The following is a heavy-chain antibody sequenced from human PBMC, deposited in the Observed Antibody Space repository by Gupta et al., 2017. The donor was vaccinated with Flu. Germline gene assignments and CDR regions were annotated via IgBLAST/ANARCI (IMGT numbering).Heavy chain of an antibody. Sequence: RQTRGEGMGWVASISSDDGEKDYVDSVKGRFTIFKDSATNTLYLQMNSLGVEDTAIYYCAKGAHDSKYRWFDSWGQGTLVSVSS. V-gene: IGHV3-7*01. J-gene: IGHJ5*01. CDR3: AKGAHDSKYRWFDS. CDR2: ISSDDGEK. D-gene: IGHD4-4*01.